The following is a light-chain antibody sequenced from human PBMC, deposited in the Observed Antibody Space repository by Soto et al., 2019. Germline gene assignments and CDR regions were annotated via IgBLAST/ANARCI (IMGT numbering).Light chain of an antibody. Sequence: DIPMTQSPSTLSASVGDRVTITCRASQSIGRWLAWYQQKPGKAPKLLIYDASSLESGVPSRFSGSGSGTEFTLTISSLQPDDFATYYCQQFNSYLYTFGQGTKLEIK. CDR3: QQFNSYLYT. J-gene: IGKJ2*01. CDR1: QSIGRW. CDR2: DAS. V-gene: IGKV1-5*01.